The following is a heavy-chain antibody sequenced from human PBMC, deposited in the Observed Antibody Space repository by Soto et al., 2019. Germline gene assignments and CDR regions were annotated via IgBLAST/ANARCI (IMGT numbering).Heavy chain of an antibody. CDR3: ARGDRGYSYGSGIDY. Sequence: QVQLVQSGAEVKKPGSSVKVSCKASGGTFSSYASSWVRQAPGHGLEWMGGIIPIFGTANYSQKFQGRVTITADESTSTAYMELSSLRSEDTAVYYCARGDRGYSYGSGIDYWGQGTLVTVSS. V-gene: IGHV1-69*01. J-gene: IGHJ4*02. CDR1: GGTFSSYA. D-gene: IGHD5-18*01. CDR2: IIPIFGTA.